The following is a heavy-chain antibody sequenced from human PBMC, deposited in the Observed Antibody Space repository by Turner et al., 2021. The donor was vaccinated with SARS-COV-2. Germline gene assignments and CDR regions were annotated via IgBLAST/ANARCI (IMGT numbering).Heavy chain of an antibody. Sequence: QVQLVESGGGVVQPGRSLRLPCAASGFTFSNYGVHWVRQAPVKELEWVAVISYDGSNKDYADTVNGRFTISRDNSKNTLDLQMNSLRAEDTAVYYCAKSGGMYCSGGNCYSSYFDYWGQGTLVTVSS. J-gene: IGHJ4*02. V-gene: IGHV3-30*18. CDR2: ISYDGSNK. CDR3: AKSGGMYCSGGNCYSSYFDY. CDR1: GFTFSNYG. D-gene: IGHD2-15*01.